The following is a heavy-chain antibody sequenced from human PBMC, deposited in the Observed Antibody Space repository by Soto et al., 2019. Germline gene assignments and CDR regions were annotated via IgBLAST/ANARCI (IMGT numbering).Heavy chain of an antibody. J-gene: IGHJ3*02. CDR2: ISYDGINK. CDR3: ARDYKTCPYYNGCLPHAFYI. D-gene: IGHD3-10*01. V-gene: IGHV3-30*03. Sequence: GGSLRLSCAASGFTFSSYGMHWARQAPGKGLEWVAVISYDGINKYYADSVKGRFTISGDNSKNTMYLQMNSLRAEDTAVYYCARDYKTCPYYNGCLPHAFYICGQGTMVTVSS. CDR1: GFTFSSYG.